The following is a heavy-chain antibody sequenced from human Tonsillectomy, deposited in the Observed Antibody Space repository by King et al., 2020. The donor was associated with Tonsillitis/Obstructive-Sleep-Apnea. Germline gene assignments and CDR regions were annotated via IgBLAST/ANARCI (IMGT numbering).Heavy chain of an antibody. J-gene: IGHJ4*02. V-gene: IGHV3-74*01. CDR1: GFTFSSFW. CDR2: INLHGVAP. CDR3: ARGGLSPVDY. Sequence: VQLVESGGVLVQPGGSLRLSCAASGFTFSSFWMHWVRQVPGEGRVWVSHINLHGVAPGYADSVKGRFTIFRDNAKNTLYLQMNSLRAEDTSVYYCARGGLSPVDYWGQGTLVTVSS.